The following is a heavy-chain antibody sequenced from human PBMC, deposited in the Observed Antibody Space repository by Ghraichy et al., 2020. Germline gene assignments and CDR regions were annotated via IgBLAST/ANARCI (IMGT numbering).Heavy chain of an antibody. CDR1: GFTFSNYA. CDR3: AKSWGRYCSGRSCYVFEH. D-gene: IGHD2-15*01. V-gene: IGHV3-23*01. Sequence: GGSLRLSCAASGFTFSNYAMSWVRQAPGKGLEWVSVMSGSGGTTNHADSVEGRFTISRDNSKNTLYLQMNSLRAEYTAVYYCAKSWGRYCSGRSCYVFEHGGKGGLGTVSS. CDR2: MSGSGGTT. J-gene: IGHJ4*02.